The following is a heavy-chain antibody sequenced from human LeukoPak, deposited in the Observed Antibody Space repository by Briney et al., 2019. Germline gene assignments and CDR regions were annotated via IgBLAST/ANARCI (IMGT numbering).Heavy chain of an antibody. CDR1: GGSISSYY. CDR2: IYSTGRS. CDR3: ARDGPRSGYDLGHFDN. D-gene: IGHD5-12*01. Sequence: SETLSLTCTVSGGSISSYYWSWVWQPAGKGLEWIGRIYSTGRSDYNPSLKSRITMSVDTSKNQFSLKLSSVTAADTAVYYCARDGPRSGYDLGHFDNLGQGTLVTASS. J-gene: IGHJ4*02. V-gene: IGHV4-4*07.